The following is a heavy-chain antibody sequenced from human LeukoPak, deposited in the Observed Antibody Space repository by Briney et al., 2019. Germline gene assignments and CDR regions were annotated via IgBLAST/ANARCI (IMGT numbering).Heavy chain of an antibody. Sequence: QPGGSLRLSCAASGFIFSNYWMHWVRQAPGKGLVWVSRVNSDGSSTSYVDSVKGRFTISRDNAKNSLYLQMNSLRAEDTAVYYCARDFARIAAAGTFLNYYYGMDVWGQGTTVTVSS. J-gene: IGHJ6*02. D-gene: IGHD6-13*01. V-gene: IGHV3-74*01. CDR3: ARDFARIAAAGTFLNYYYGMDV. CDR1: GFIFSNYW. CDR2: VNSDGSST.